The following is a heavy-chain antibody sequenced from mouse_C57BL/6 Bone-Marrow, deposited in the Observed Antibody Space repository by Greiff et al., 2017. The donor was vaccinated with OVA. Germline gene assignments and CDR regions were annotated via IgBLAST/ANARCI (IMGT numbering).Heavy chain of an antibody. Sequence: VQLQQSGTVLARPGASVKMSCKTSGYTFTSYWMHWVKQRPGQGLEWIGAIYPGNSDTSYNQKFKGKAKLTAVTSASTAYMELSSLTNEDSAVYYCTRKDNCGGTWFAYWGQGTLVTVSA. CDR3: TRKDNCGGTWFAY. CDR2: IYPGNSDT. D-gene: IGHD1-3*01. V-gene: IGHV1-5*01. J-gene: IGHJ3*01. CDR1: GYTFTSYW.